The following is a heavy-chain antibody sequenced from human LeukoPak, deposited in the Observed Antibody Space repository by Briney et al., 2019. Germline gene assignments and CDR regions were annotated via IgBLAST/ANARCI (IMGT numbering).Heavy chain of an antibody. D-gene: IGHD2-2*01. CDR1: GFTFSSYA. J-gene: IGHJ5*02. Sequence: GGSLRLSCAASGFTFSSYAMSWVRQAPGKGLDWVSGLSGGGGSTYYADSVKGRFTISRDNSKNTLYPQMNSLRAEDTAVYYCARTGYCSSTSCSAGFDPWGQGTLVTVSS. CDR2: LSGGGGST. V-gene: IGHV3-23*01. CDR3: ARTGYCSSTSCSAGFDP.